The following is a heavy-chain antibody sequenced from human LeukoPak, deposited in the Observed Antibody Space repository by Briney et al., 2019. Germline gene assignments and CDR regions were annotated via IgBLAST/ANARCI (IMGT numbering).Heavy chain of an antibody. Sequence: GASVKVSCKASGYTFTGYYMHWVRQAPGQGLEWMGWINPNSGGTNYAQKFQGRVTMTRDTSISTAYMELSRLRSDDTAVYYCAREYYDILTGRDYYYYYYMDVWGKGTTVTVSS. J-gene: IGHJ6*03. D-gene: IGHD3-9*01. CDR1: GYTFTGYY. CDR3: AREYYDILTGRDYYYYYYMDV. V-gene: IGHV1-2*02. CDR2: INPNSGGT.